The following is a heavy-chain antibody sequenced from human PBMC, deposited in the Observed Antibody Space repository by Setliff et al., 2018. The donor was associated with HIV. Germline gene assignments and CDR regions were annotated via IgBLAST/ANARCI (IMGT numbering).Heavy chain of an antibody. CDR3: ARVDCSGTSCYRDSYYYMDV. J-gene: IGHJ6*03. CDR1: GGSISSSNW. CDR2: IYHSGST. Sequence: SETLSLTCALSGGSISSSNWWSWVRQPPGKGLEWIGDIYHSGSTNYNPSLKSRVTISVDTSKNQFSLKLSSVTAADTAVYYCARVDCSGTSCYRDSYYYMDVWGKGTTVTVSS. D-gene: IGHD2-2*01. V-gene: IGHV4-4*02.